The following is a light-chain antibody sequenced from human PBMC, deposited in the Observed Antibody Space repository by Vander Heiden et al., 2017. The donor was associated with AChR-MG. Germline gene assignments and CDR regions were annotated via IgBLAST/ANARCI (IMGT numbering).Light chain of an antibody. Sequence: EIVLTQSPATLSLSPGERATLSCRASQSVSSYLAWYQQKPGQAPRLLIYDASSRATGIPARFSGSGSGTDFTLTISSLEPEDFAVYYCQQRSSWHPSEITFGQGTRLEIK. V-gene: IGKV3-11*01. CDR1: QSVSSY. CDR3: QQRSSWHPSEIT. CDR2: DAS. J-gene: IGKJ5*01.